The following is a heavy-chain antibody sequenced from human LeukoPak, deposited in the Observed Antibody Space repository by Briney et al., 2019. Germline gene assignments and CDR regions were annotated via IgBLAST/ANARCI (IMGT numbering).Heavy chain of an antibody. J-gene: IGHJ3*02. V-gene: IGHV4-4*09. D-gene: IGHD2-2*01. Sequence: SETLSLTCTVSGSISGYYWSWIRQPPGKGLEWIGYIYTSGSTNYNPSLESRVTISVDTSKNQFSLDLSSVTAADAAVYYCARQKCTSTSCLTKNAFDIWGQGTMVTVSS. CDR1: GSISGYY. CDR2: IYTSGST. CDR3: ARQKCTSTSCLTKNAFDI.